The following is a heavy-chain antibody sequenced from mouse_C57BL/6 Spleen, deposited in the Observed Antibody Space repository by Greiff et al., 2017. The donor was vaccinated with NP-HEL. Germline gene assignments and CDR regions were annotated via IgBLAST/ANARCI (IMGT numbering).Heavy chain of an antibody. Sequence: EVQGVESGGGLVQPGGSLKLSCAASGFTFSDYYMYWVRQTPEKRLEWVAYISNGGGSTYYPDTVKGRFTISRDNAKNTLYLQMSRLKSEDTTMYYCARRVLRGYFDVWGTGTTVTVSS. CDR1: GFTFSDYY. J-gene: IGHJ1*03. CDR3: ARRVLRGYFDV. V-gene: IGHV5-12*01. CDR2: ISNGGGST.